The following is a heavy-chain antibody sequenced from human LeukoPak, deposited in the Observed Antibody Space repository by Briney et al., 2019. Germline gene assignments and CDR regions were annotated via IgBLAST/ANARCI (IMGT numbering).Heavy chain of an antibody. CDR2: IYYSGST. V-gene: IGHV4-31*03. J-gene: IGHJ3*02. D-gene: IGHD3-22*01. CDR3: ARERDYYDNRKPDAFDI. CDR1: GGSISSGGYY. Sequence: SQTLSLTCTVSGGSISSGGYYWSWIRQHPGKGLEWIGYIYYSGSTYYNPSLKSRVTISVDTSKNQFSLKLSSVTAADTAVYYCARERDYYDNRKPDAFDIWGQGTMVTVSS.